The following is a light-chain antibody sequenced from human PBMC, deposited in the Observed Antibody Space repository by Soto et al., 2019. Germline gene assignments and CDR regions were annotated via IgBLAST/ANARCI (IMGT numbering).Light chain of an antibody. CDR1: QSVTSNY. V-gene: IGKV3-20*01. J-gene: IGKJ1*01. Sequence: EIVLTQSPGTLSLSPGERATLSCRASQSVTSNYLAWYQQNPGQAPRLLIYDASSRATGTPDRFSGSGSGTDFTLTVSRLEPEDSAVYYCQQYGSSPSFGQGTKVEVK. CDR3: QQYGSSPS. CDR2: DAS.